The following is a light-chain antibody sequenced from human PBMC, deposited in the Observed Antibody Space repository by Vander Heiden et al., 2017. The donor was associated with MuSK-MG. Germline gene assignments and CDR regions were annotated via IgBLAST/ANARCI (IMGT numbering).Light chain of an antibody. V-gene: IGLV8-61*01. CDR2: NTG. Sequence: QAVVTQEPSLSVSPGGTVTLTCGFKSGSVSTSHYPSWYQQTPGPSPRTLMDNTGLRSIGVPDRFSGSILGNKAAPTITGAQAVDECDDHCALNLGGGVLVFGGGTKLTVL. CDR3: ALNLGGGVLV. CDR1: SGSVSTSHY. J-gene: IGLJ3*02.